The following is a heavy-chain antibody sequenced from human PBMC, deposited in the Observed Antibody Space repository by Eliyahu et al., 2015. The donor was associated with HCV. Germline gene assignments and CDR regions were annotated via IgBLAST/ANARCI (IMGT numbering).Heavy chain of an antibody. CDR1: GFTVSSNY. V-gene: IGHV3-66*02. D-gene: IGHD5-18*01. J-gene: IGHJ4*02. Sequence: GGLVQPGGSLRLSCAASGFTVSSNYMSWVRQAPGKGLEWVSVIYSGGSTYYADSVKGRFTISRDNSKNTLYLQMNSLRAEDTAVYYCARGGGRGYSYGYDYWGQGTLVTVSS. CDR3: ARGGGRGYSYGYDY. CDR2: IYSGGST.